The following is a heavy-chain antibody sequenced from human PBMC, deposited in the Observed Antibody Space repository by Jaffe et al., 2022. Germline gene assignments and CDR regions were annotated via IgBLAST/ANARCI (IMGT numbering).Heavy chain of an antibody. CDR3: ARGHYYGSGSYYPPVDY. CDR2: IIPISGTA. D-gene: IGHD3-10*01. Sequence: QVQLVQSGAEVKKPGSSVKVSCKASGGTFNSYAFSWVRQAPGQGLEWMGGIIPISGTANYAQKFQGRVTITTDESTTTAYMELSSLRSEDTAVYYCARGHYYGSGSYYPPVDYWGQGTLVTVSS. J-gene: IGHJ4*02. CDR1: GGTFNSYA. V-gene: IGHV1-69*05.